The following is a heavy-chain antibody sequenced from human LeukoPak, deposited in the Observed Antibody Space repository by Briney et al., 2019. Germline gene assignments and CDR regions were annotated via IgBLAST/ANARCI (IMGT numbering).Heavy chain of an antibody. CDR1: GFTFSSYN. CDR3: ARDIVLIAVAVRGSFDI. Sequence: GGSLRLSCAASGFTFSSYNMNWVRQAPGKGLEWVSSITSTGSYTFCADSVKGRFTISRDNAKDSLYLQMNSLRAEDTALYYCARDIVLIAVAVRGSFDIWGQGTMVTVSS. J-gene: IGHJ3*02. CDR2: ITSTGSYT. V-gene: IGHV3-21*04. D-gene: IGHD6-19*01.